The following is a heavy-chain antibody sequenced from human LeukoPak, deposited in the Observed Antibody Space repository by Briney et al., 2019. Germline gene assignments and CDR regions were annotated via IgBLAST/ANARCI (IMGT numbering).Heavy chain of an antibody. CDR3: ARESYYYDSSGYTFDF. CDR2: IYDTGST. CDR1: GGSISSYY. D-gene: IGHD3-22*01. V-gene: IGHV4-59*01. J-gene: IGHJ4*02. Sequence: PSETLSPTCTVSGGSISSYYWSWIRQPPGKGLEWIGYIYDTGSTNYNPSLKSRVTISVDTSKNQFSLKLSSVTAADTAVYYCARESYYYDSSGYTFDFWGQGTLVTVSS.